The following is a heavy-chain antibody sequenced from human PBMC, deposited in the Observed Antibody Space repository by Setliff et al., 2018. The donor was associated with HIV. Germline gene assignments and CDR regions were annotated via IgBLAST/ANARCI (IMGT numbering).Heavy chain of an antibody. D-gene: IGHD3-3*01. Sequence: ASVKVSCKVSGYTFSAYYMYWVRQAPGQGLEWMGWINPNSAGTNYAQKFQGRVTMTRDTSISTAYMELSGLRSDDTAVYYCARVDDFWSGPNTAGYMDVWGKGTTVTVSS. CDR1: GYTFSAYY. J-gene: IGHJ6*03. CDR3: ARVDDFWSGPNTAGYMDV. CDR2: INPNSAGT. V-gene: IGHV1-2*02.